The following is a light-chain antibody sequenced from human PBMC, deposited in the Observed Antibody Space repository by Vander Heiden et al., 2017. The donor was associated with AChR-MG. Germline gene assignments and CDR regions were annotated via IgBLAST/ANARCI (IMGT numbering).Light chain of an antibody. J-gene: IGLJ1*01. CDR1: NSDVGGYDH. CDR2: DVT. Sequence: QSALTQPAYVSVSPGQSITISCTGTNSDVGGYDHVSWYQEHPGKAPKIMIDDVTKRPSGVSNRFSASKSGNTASLTISGLQTEDEADYYCSSYTSSTSYVVGSGTKLTVL. CDR3: SSYTSSTSYV. V-gene: IGLV2-14*01.